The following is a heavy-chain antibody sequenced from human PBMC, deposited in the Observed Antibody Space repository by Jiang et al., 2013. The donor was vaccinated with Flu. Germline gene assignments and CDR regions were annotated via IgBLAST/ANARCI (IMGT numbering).Heavy chain of an antibody. V-gene: IGHV4-59*08. J-gene: IGHJ3*02. D-gene: IGHD1-26*01. Sequence: GLVKPSETLSLTCTVSGGSMRIPTGLGSGSPQGRDWNMLDMSLILGIPTTAPPLESRLTISLDTSRSQISLRLNYVTASDTAIYYCARLRVRQSKDGSFTPWECFEIWGLGTKVTVSS. CDR3: ARLRVRQSKDGSFTPWECFEI. CDR1: GGSMRIPT. CDR2: SLILGIP.